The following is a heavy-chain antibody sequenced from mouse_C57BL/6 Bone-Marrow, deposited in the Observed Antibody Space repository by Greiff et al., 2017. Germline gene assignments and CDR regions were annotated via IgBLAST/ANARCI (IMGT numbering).Heavy chain of an antibody. CDR1: GYTFTSYW. CDR3: AREEDDYDAYCYAMDY. CDR2: INPSSGYT. Sequence: QVQLQQSGAELAKPGASVKLSCKASGYTFTSYWMHWVKQRPGQGLEWIGYINPSSGYTKYNQKFKDKATLTADKSSSTTYMQLSSLTYEDSAVYYCAREEDDYDAYCYAMDYWGQGTSVTVSS. D-gene: IGHD2-4*01. V-gene: IGHV1-7*01. J-gene: IGHJ4*01.